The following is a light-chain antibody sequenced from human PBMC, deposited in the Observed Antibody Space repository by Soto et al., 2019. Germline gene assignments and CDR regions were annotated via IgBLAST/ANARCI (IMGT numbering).Light chain of an antibody. V-gene: IGKV3-20*01. J-gene: IGKJ1*01. Sequence: PGERVTLSCRASQSVSSSYLAWYQQKPGQAPRLLIYGASTRATGIPARFSGSGSGTEFTLTISRLEPEDFAVDDCQQYGSSGTFGQGTKVDIK. CDR2: GAS. CDR1: QSVSSSY. CDR3: QQYGSSGT.